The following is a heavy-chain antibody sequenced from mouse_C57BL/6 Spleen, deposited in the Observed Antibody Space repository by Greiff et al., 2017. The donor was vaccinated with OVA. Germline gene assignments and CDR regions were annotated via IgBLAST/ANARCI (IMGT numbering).Heavy chain of an antibody. CDR1: GFTFSSYA. CDR3: TRDGPLLDAMDY. CDR2: ISSGGDYI. V-gene: IGHV5-9-1*02. J-gene: IGHJ4*01. D-gene: IGHD1-1*01. Sequence: EVQLVESGEGLVKPGGSLKLSCAASGFTFSSYAMSWVRQTPEKRLEWVAYISSGGDYIYYADTVKGRFTISRDNARNTLYLQMSSLKSEDTAMYYCTRDGPLLDAMDYWGQGTSVTVSS.